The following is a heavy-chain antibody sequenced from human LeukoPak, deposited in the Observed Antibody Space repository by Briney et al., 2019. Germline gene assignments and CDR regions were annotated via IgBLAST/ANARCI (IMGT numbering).Heavy chain of an antibody. Sequence: GRSLRLSCAASGFTFSSYAIHWVRQAPGKGLEWVAVISYDGSNKYYADSVKGRFTISRDNSKNTLYLQMNSPRAEDTAVYYCARETGSAVGSTDFDYWGQGTLVTVSS. CDR1: GFTFSSYA. CDR2: ISYDGSNK. J-gene: IGHJ4*02. V-gene: IGHV3-30-3*01. D-gene: IGHD4-17*01. CDR3: ARETGSAVGSTDFDY.